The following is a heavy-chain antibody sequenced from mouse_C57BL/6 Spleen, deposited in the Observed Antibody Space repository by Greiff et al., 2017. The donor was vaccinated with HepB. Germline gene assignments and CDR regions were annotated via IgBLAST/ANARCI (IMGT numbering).Heavy chain of an antibody. J-gene: IGHJ1*03. CDR3: ARQITTVDWYFDV. CDR2: ISNLAYSI. V-gene: IGHV5-15*01. CDR1: GFTFSDYG. Sequence: EVKLMESGGGLVQPGGSLKLSCAASGFTFSDYGMAWVRQAPRKGPEWVAFISNLAYSIYYADTVTGRFTISRENAKKTLYLEMSSLRSEDTAMYYCARQITTVDWYFDVWGTGTTVTVSS. D-gene: IGHD1-1*01.